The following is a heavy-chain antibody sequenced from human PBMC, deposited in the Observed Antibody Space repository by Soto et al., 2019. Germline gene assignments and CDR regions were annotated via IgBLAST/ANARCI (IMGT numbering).Heavy chain of an antibody. CDR1: GYTFTSYY. V-gene: IGHV1-46*01. J-gene: IGHJ4*02. Sequence: QVQLVQSGAEVKKPGASVKVSCKASGYTFTSYYMHWVRQAPGQGLEWMGIINPSGGSTSYAQKFQGRVTITADESTSTAYMELSSLRSEDTAVYYCARAREGYSYGRYYFDYWGQGTLVTVSS. CDR2: INPSGGST. D-gene: IGHD5-18*01. CDR3: ARAREGYSYGRYYFDY.